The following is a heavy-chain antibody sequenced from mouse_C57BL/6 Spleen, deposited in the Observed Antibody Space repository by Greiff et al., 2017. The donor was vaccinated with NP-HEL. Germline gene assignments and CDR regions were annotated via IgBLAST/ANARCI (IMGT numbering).Heavy chain of an antibody. CDR3: ARDSANWGYFDY. Sequence: QVQLQQPGAELVKPGASVKLSCKASGYTFTSYWMHWVKQRPGQGLEWIGMIHPNSGSTNYNEKFKSKATLTVDKSSSTAYMQLSSLTSEDSAVYYCARDSANWGYFDYWGQGTTLTVSS. CDR1: GYTFTSYW. CDR2: IHPNSGST. J-gene: IGHJ2*01. V-gene: IGHV1-64*01. D-gene: IGHD4-1*01.